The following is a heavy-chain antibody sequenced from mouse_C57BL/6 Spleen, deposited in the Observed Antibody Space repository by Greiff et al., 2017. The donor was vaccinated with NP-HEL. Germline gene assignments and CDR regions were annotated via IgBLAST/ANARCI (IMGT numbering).Heavy chain of an antibody. CDR2: INPSSGYT. CDR1: GYTFTSYT. CDR3: ARFQTGHFDY. D-gene: IGHD4-1*01. J-gene: IGHJ2*01. V-gene: IGHV1-4*01. Sequence: VQLQQSGAELARPGASVKLSCKASGYTFTSYTMHWVKQRPGQGLEWIGYINPSSGYTKYNQKFKDKAPLTADKSSSTAYMQLSSLTSEDSAVYYCARFQTGHFDYWGQGTILTVSA.